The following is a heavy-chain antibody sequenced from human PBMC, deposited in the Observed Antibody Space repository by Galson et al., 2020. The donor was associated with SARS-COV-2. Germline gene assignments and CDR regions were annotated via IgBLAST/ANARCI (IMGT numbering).Heavy chain of an antibody. Sequence: GESLKISCAASGFTFSNYWMHWVRQAPGKGLVWVSRINSDGSRTSYADSVKGRFTISRDNAKNTLYLQMNSLRAEDTAVYYCANALDYWGQGTLVTVAS. V-gene: IGHV3-74*01. CDR2: INSDGSRT. CDR1: GFTFSNYW. J-gene: IGHJ4*02. CDR3: ANALDY.